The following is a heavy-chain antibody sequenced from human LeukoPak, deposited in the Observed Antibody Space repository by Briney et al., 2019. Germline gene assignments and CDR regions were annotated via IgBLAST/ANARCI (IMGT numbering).Heavy chain of an antibody. V-gene: IGHV3-11*04. Sequence: GGSLRLSCAASGFTFDDYGMSWVRQAPGKGLEWVSYISSSGSTIYYADSVKGRFTISRDNAKNSLYLQMNSLRAEDTAVYYCARDVGYDSSGYQDKFDYWGQGTLVTVSS. CDR3: ARDVGYDSSGYQDKFDY. D-gene: IGHD3-22*01. CDR1: GFTFDDYG. J-gene: IGHJ4*02. CDR2: ISSSGSTI.